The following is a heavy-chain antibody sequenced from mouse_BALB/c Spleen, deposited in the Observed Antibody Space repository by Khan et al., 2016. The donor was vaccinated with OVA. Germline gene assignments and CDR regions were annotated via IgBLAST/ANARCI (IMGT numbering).Heavy chain of an antibody. Sequence: EVELVESGGCLVQSGGSRKLSCAASGFTFTSYGMHWIRQAPEKGLEWVAYISGDSNTIYYADTVKGRFTISRDNPKNTLFLQMTSLRSGDTAMYFCATSYFYGYYFDYWGQGTTLTVSS. CDR3: ATSYFYGYYFDY. D-gene: IGHD1-1*01. CDR1: GFTFTSYG. V-gene: IGHV5-17*02. CDR2: ISGDSNTI. J-gene: IGHJ2*01.